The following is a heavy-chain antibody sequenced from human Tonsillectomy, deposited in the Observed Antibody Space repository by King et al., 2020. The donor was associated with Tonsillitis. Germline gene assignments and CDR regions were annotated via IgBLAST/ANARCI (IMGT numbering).Heavy chain of an antibody. Sequence: HVQLQESGPGLVKPSQTLSLTCTVSGGSISSGGYYWSWIRQHPGKGLGWIGYIYYSGSTYYNPSLKSRVTISVDTSKNQFSLKLSSVTAADTAVYYCARVVYDSSGYNDYWGQGTLVTVSS. CDR2: IYYSGST. J-gene: IGHJ4*02. V-gene: IGHV4-31*03. D-gene: IGHD3-22*01. CDR3: ARVVYDSSGYNDY. CDR1: GGSISSGGYY.